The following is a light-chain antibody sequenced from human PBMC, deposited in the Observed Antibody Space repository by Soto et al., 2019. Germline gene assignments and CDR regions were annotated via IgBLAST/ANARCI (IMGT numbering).Light chain of an antibody. V-gene: IGKV3-20*01. CDR3: QQYGSSPVT. J-gene: IGKJ1*01. CDR2: GAS. Sequence: EIVLTQSPGTLSLSPGERATLSCRASQSVSSSYLAWYQQKPGQAPRLLIYGASSRATGIPDRFSGSGSGTDFTLTIRRLEPEDFAVYDCQQYGSSPVTFGQGTKVEIK. CDR1: QSVSSSY.